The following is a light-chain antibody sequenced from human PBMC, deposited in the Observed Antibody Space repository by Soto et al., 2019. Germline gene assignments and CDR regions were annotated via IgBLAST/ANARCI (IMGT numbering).Light chain of an antibody. CDR2: EVN. J-gene: IGLJ2*01. V-gene: IGLV2-8*01. CDR3: NSYAGSNNFVV. CDR1: SSDVGGSNF. Sequence: QSALTQPHSASGSPGQSVTISCTGTSSDVGGSNFVSWFQQTPGKAPKLIIYEVNKRPSGVPDRFSGSKSGNTASLTVSGLQADDEADYYCNSYAGSNNFVVFGGGTKLTVL.